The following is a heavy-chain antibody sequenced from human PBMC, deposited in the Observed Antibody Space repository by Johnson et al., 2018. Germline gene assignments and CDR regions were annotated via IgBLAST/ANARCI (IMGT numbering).Heavy chain of an antibody. CDR1: GFTFGSYG. V-gene: IGHV3-30*03. D-gene: IGHD5/OR15-5a*01. J-gene: IGHJ1*01. Sequence: QVQLVESGGGVVQPGRSLRLSCVASGFTFGSYGMHWVRQAPGKGLEWVAVISHDGKNKYHADSVKGRFTISRDNSKKTLYLQMNSLGGEDTAVSYCAGEAEYSVAYFQYWGQGTRVTVSS. CDR2: ISHDGKNK. CDR3: AGEAEYSVAYFQY.